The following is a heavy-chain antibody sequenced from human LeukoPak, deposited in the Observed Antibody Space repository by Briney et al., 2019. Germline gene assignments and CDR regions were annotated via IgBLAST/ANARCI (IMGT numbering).Heavy chain of an antibody. CDR2: IKSKTDGGTT. Sequence: GGSLRLSCAASGFTFSNAWMSWVRQAPGKGLEWVGRIKSKTDGGTTDYAAPVKGRFTNSRDDSKNTLYLQMNSLKTEDTAVYYCTTTSGGLVVGATTSYYYYGMDVWGQGTTVTVSS. J-gene: IGHJ6*02. CDR1: GFTFSNAW. CDR3: TTTSGGLVVGATTSYYYYGMDV. V-gene: IGHV3-15*01. D-gene: IGHD1-26*01.